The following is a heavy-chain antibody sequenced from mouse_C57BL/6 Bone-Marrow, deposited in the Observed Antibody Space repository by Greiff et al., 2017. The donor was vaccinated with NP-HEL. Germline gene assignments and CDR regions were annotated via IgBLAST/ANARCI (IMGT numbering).Heavy chain of an antibody. CDR3: ARSEGLRRLYFDY. V-gene: IGHV1-55*01. J-gene: IGHJ2*01. CDR1: GYTFTSYW. CDR2: IYPGSGST. Sequence: QVQLQQSGPELVKPGASVKISCKASGYTFTSYWITWVKQRPGQGLEWIGDIYPGSGSTNYNEKFKSKATLTVDTSSSTAYMQLSSLTSEDSAVYYCARSEGLRRLYFDYWGQGTTLTVSS. D-gene: IGHD2-4*01.